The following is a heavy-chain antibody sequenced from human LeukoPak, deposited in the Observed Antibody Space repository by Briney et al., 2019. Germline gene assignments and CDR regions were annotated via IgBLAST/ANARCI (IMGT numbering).Heavy chain of an antibody. CDR2: ISFDGSNK. CDR3: AKPFYFDFRAPFDY. CDR1: GFTFSAYG. Sequence: GGSLRLSCAASGFTFSAYGMHWVRQAPGKGLEWVAVISFDGSNKYYADSVKGRFTISRDNSKNTLYLQMNSLRPEDTAVYHCAKPFYFDFRAPFDYWGQGTLVTVSS. J-gene: IGHJ4*02. D-gene: IGHD3-22*01. V-gene: IGHV3-30*18.